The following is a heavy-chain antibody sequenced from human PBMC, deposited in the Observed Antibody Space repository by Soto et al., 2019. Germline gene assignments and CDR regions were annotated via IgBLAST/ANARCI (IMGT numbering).Heavy chain of an antibody. CDR3: ARRGYDYVTHDYGMDV. Sequence: PGESLKISCKGSGYNFTSYWIGCVRQMPGKGLEWMGIIYPGDSDTRYSPSFQGQVTISADKSISTAYLQWSSLKASDTAMYYCARRGYDYVTHDYGMDVWGQGTPVTVSS. J-gene: IGHJ6*02. CDR1: GYNFTSYW. V-gene: IGHV5-51*01. D-gene: IGHD5-12*01. CDR2: IYPGDSDT.